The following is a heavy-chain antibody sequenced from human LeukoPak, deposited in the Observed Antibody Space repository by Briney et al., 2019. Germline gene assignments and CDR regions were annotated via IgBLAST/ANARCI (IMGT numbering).Heavy chain of an antibody. J-gene: IGHJ4*02. V-gene: IGHV3-23*01. D-gene: IGHD5-24*01. CDR2: IGGGGGDT. CDR3: AKDATPYNAIWDYFDL. Sequence: PGGSLRLSCAASRFTFSNYAMSWVRQAPGKGLEWVSSIGGGGGDTYYADSVKGRFTVSRDNSKNTLYLQINSLRADDTAVYFCAKDATPYNAIWDYFDLWGQGTLVTVSS. CDR1: RFTFSNYA.